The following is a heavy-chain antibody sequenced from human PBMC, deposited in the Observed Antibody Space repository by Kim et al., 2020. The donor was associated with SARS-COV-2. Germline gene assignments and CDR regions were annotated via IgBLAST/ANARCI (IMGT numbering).Heavy chain of an antibody. V-gene: IGHV3-7*01. J-gene: IGHJ4*02. CDR3: ARDLSSWYPFDY. D-gene: IGHD6-13*01. Sequence: YYVDPVKCRFTISRDNAKNSLYLQLNSLRAEDTAVYYCARDLSSWYPFDYWGQGTLVTVSS.